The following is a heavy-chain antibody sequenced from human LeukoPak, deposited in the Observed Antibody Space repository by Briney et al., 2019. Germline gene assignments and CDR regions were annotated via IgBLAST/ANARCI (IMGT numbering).Heavy chain of an antibody. D-gene: IGHD1-1*01. CDR2: INPNSGGT. Sequence: ASVKVSCKASGYTFTSYDINWVRQATGQGLEWMGWINPNSGGTNYAQKFQGRVTMTRDTSISTAYMELSRLRSDDTAVYYCARGGYLDGFDPWGQGTLVTVSS. J-gene: IGHJ5*02. CDR1: GYTFTSYD. V-gene: IGHV1-2*02. CDR3: ARGGYLDGFDP.